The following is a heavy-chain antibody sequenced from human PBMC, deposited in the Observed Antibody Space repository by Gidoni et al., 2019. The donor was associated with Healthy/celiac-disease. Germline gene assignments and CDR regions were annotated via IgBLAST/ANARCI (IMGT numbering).Heavy chain of an antibody. V-gene: IGHV4-34*01. CDR3: ARDPTIFGVVRKQNWFDP. J-gene: IGHJ5*02. CDR1: GGSFSGYY. D-gene: IGHD3-3*01. CDR2: INHSGST. Sequence: QVQLQQWGAGLLKPSETLSLTCAVYGGSFSGYYWSWIRQPPGKGLEWIGEINHSGSTNYNPSLKSRVTISVDTSKNQFSLKLSSVTAADTAVYYCARDPTIFGVVRKQNWFDPWGQGTLVTVSS.